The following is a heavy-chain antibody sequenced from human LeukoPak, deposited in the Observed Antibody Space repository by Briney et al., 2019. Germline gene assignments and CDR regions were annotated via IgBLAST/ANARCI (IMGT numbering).Heavy chain of an antibody. CDR3: ARGVSPNDAVFFDY. CDR2: VHSSGDI. J-gene: IGHJ4*02. CDR1: GVSLTIGSYY. D-gene: IGHD2-8*01. Sequence: PSETLSLTCSVSGVSLTIGSYYWGWLRQSAGQGLEWIVRVHSSGDIYHNAAFRSRAAVSGDVSKNQFSLQLNSVTAADTALYYCARGVSPNDAVFFDYCCQGALITVSS. V-gene: IGHV4-61*02.